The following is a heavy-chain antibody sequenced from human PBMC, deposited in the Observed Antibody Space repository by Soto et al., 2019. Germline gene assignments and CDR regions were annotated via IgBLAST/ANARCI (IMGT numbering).Heavy chain of an antibody. V-gene: IGHV4-31*03. CDR2: IYYSGST. CDR1: GGSISSGGYY. D-gene: IGHD5-12*01. Sequence: LSLTCTVSGGSISSGGYYWSWIRQHPGKGLEWIGYIYYSGSTYYNPSLKSRVTISVDTSKNQFSLKLSSVTAADTAVYYCARNRDSIVATTHPFDYWGQGTLVTVSS. CDR3: ARNRDSIVATTHPFDY. J-gene: IGHJ4*02.